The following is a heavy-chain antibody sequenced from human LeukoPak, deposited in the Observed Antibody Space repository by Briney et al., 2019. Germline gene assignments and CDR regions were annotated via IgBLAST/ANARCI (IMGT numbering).Heavy chain of an antibody. J-gene: IGHJ5*02. Sequence: GGSLRLSCAASGFSFSTSVIHWVRQPSGKGLEWVGRIRSKAFSYATAYAASVRGRFTISRDDSRTTAYLQMNSLNTEDTAVCYCATAASSYYDGSGYYLWGQGTLVTVSS. CDR1: GFSFSTSV. V-gene: IGHV3-73*01. CDR3: ATAASSYYDGSGYYL. CDR2: IRSKAFSYAT. D-gene: IGHD3-22*01.